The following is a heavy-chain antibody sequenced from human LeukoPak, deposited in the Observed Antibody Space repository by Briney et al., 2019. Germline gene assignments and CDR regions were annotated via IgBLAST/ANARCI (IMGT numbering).Heavy chain of an antibody. V-gene: IGHV3-13*01. CDR1: GFVFSTYD. J-gene: IGHJ6*03. D-gene: IGHD1-26*01. CDR3: ARGGRKWDDYYYYYMDV. Sequence: GGSLILSCAASGFVFSTYDMHWVRQAPGKGLEWVSFIGSAGDTYYPGSVKGRFTISRENAKNSLFLQMNNLRAGDTAVYYCARGGRKWDDYYYYYMDVWGKGTTVTVSS. CDR2: IGSAGDT.